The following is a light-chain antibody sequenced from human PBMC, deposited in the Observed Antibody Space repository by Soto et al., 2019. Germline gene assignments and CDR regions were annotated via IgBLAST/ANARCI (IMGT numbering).Light chain of an antibody. CDR2: GAS. Sequence: EIVMTQSPAPLSVSPGERATLSCRASQSVSGNLAWYQQRPGQAPRLLIYGASTRAAVIPARFSGSGSGTEFTLTISSLQSEDFAVYYCQQDNNWPPWTFGQGTKVEIK. V-gene: IGKV3-15*01. CDR3: QQDNNWPPWT. CDR1: QSVSGN. J-gene: IGKJ1*01.